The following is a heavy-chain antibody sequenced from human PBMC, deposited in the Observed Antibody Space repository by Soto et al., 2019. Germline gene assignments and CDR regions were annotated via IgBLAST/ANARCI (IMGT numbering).Heavy chain of an antibody. CDR1: GFTFSSYW. J-gene: IGHJ3*02. D-gene: IGHD3-3*02. Sequence: GVSLRLSCAASGFTFSSYWMSWVRQAPGKGLEWVSAISGSGGSTYYADSVKGRFTISRDNSKNTLYLQINSLRAEHTAVYYCAKEGAKDTNPIFDAFVIWVQGTMVSVSS. CDR3: AKEGAKDTNPIFDAFVI. CDR2: ISGSGGST. V-gene: IGHV3-23*01.